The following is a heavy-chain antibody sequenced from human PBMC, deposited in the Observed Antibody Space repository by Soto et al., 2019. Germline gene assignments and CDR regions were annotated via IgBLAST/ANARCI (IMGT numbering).Heavy chain of an antibody. CDR3: ALTGYCSSTSCYRDGDYYYYGMDV. CDR2: IYYSGST. Sequence: SETLSLTCTVSGGSISSGDYYWSWIRQPPGKGLEWIGYIYYSGSTYYNPSLKSRVTISVDTSKNQFSLKLSSVTAADTAVYYCALTGYCSSTSCYRDGDYYYYGMDVWGQGTTVTVSS. J-gene: IGHJ6*02. CDR1: GGSISSGDYY. D-gene: IGHD2-2*01. V-gene: IGHV4-30-4*01.